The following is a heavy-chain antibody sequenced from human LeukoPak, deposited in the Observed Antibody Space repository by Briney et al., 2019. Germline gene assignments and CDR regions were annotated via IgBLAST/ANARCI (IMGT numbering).Heavy chain of an antibody. Sequence: PGGSLRLSCAASGFTFSSYGMHWVRQAPGKGLEWVAVISYDGSNKYYADSVKGRFTISRDNSKNTLYLQMNSLRAEDTAVYCCAKESRPYNWNDPCDYWGQGTLVTVSS. CDR2: ISYDGSNK. V-gene: IGHV3-30*18. D-gene: IGHD1-20*01. CDR1: GFTFSSYG. J-gene: IGHJ4*02. CDR3: AKESRPYNWNDPCDY.